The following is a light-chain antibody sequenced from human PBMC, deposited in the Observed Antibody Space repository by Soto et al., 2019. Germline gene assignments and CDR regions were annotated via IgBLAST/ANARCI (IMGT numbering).Light chain of an antibody. CDR3: LQENSYPLT. V-gene: IGKV1-6*01. Sequence: AIQITQSPSSLSASVGDRVTITCRASQGISDDLGWYQQKPGKAPRLLIYSASTLQSGVPSRFSGSGFGTDFTLTISSLQPEDFAAYYCLQENSYPLTFGGGTKVEIK. CDR2: SAS. J-gene: IGKJ4*01. CDR1: QGISDD.